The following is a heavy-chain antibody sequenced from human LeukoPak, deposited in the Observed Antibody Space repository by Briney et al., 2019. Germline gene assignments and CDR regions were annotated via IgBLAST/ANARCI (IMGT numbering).Heavy chain of an antibody. CDR2: IYYTGST. CDR1: GGSISSGGYY. D-gene: IGHD3-10*01. V-gene: IGHV4-31*03. J-gene: IGHJ4*02. CDR3: ARGVGYGSGSYYPDY. Sequence: PSQTLSLTCTVSGGSISSGGYYWNWIRQHPGKGLEWIGYIYYTGSTYCNPSLKSRVTISVDTSKNQFSLKLSSVTAADTAVYYCARGVGYGSGSYYPDYWGQGTLVTVSS.